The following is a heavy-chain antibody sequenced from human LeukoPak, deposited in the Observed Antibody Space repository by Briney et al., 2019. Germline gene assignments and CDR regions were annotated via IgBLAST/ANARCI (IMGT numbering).Heavy chain of an antibody. CDR1: GGSISSYY. D-gene: IGHD6-13*01. CDR3: ARGAAPPIFDY. J-gene: IGHJ4*02. Sequence: SETLSLTCTVSGGSISSYYWSWIRQPPGKGLEWIGYIYYSGSTNYNPSLKSRVTMSVDTSKNQFSLKLSSVTAADTAVYYCARGAAPPIFDYWGQGTLVTVSS. V-gene: IGHV4-59*01. CDR2: IYYSGST.